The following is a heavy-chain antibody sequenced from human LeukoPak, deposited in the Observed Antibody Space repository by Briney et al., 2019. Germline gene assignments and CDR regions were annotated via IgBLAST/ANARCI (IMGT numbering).Heavy chain of an antibody. CDR2: IRSKAYGGTT. Sequence: PGGSLRLSCTASGFTFGDYAMSWVRQAPGKGLEWVGFIRSKAYGGTTEYAASVKGRFTISRDDSKSIAYLQMNSLKTEDTAVYYCTRSTGPLEWLTYYYMDVWGKGTTVTVSS. J-gene: IGHJ6*03. CDR3: TRSTGPLEWLTYYYMDV. D-gene: IGHD3-3*01. CDR1: GFTFGDYA. V-gene: IGHV3-49*04.